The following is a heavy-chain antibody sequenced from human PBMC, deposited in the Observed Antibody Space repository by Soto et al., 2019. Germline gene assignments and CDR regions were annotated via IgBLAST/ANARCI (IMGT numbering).Heavy chain of an antibody. CDR1: GFTFSSYR. CDR2: ISSDGGHQ. D-gene: IGHD2-15*01. CDR3: VSARGCGHASVPYS. Sequence: QAQLVESGGGVVQPGRSLRLSCAASGFTFSSYRMHWVRQAPGTGLEWVAVISSDGGHQHYADSVKGRFTISRDNSKNMVLLQMKSLRLGAKAVYFCVSARGCGHASVPYSWGQGTLVSVSS. J-gene: IGHJ4*02. V-gene: IGHV3-30*03.